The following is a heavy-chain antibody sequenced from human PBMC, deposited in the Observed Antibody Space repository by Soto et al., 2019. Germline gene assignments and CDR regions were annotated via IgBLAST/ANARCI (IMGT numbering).Heavy chain of an antibody. CDR2: ISWSSGSI. Sequence: EVQLVESGGGLVQPGRSLRLSCAASGFTFDDYVMHWVRQAPGKGLERVSGISWSSGSICYADSVKGRFTISRDNAKNSLYLQMNSLRAEDTALYYCAKSKYTYGNDAFDIWGQGTMVTVSS. D-gene: IGHD5-18*01. V-gene: IGHV3-9*01. CDR1: GFTFDDYV. CDR3: AKSKYTYGNDAFDI. J-gene: IGHJ3*02.